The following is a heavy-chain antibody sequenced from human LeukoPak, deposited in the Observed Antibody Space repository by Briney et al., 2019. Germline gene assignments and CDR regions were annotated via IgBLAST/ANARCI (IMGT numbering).Heavy chain of an antibody. Sequence: GGSLRLSCAASGFTFDSYAMSWVRQAPGKGLEWVSYIRGRGGGTYYADSVRGRFTISRDNSQNTLSLQMNSLRAEDSAVYYRAKDWFNSGWAGFCSGWGQGTLVTVSS. D-gene: IGHD6-19*01. J-gene: IGHJ4*02. CDR3: AKDWFNSGWAGFCSG. CDR1: GFTFDSYA. CDR2: IRGRGGGT. V-gene: IGHV3-23*01.